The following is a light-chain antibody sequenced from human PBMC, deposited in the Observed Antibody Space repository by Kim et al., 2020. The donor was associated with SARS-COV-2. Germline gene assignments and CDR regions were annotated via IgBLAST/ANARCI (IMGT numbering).Light chain of an antibody. J-gene: IGLJ3*02. CDR1: SGYNNYK. Sequence: TLTCTLSSGYNNYKVDWYQQRPGEGPRFVMRVGSGGIEGSKGEGIPDRFSVLGSGLNRYLTIKDIQEEDESDCLCGTDHGNGRMGVFGGGTQLTVL. CDR3: GTDHGNGRMGV. V-gene: IGLV9-49*01. CDR2: VGSGGIEG.